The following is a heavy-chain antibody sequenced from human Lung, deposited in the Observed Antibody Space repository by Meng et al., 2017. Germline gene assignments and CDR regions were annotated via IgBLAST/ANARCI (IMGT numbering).Heavy chain of an antibody. CDR1: GFTFRCYW. V-gene: IGHV3-74*03. CDR2: IRGEGGSI. CDR3: ARESGYFEY. Sequence: GGAGGGVCHAGGSPHPACAASGFTFRCYWSRGVGQASGRGLGGVPRIRGEGGSIVYADSVKGRFTISRDNAKNTLFLQMNSLRAEDTAVYYCARESGYFEYWGQGILVTVSS. J-gene: IGHJ4*02.